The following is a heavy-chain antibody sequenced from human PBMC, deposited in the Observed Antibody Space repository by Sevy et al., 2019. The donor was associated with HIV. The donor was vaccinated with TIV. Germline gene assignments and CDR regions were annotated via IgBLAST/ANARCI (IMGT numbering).Heavy chain of an antibody. Sequence: ASVKVSGRASGYTFRSYGISWVRQAPGQGLEWMGWISPYTGDTDFARNVQARVSMTSDTSTSTAYMELRSLRSDDTAVYYCARDKPQGVVVIPGAMWGGIDYWGQGTPVTVSS. CDR2: ISPYTGDT. V-gene: IGHV1-18*01. J-gene: IGHJ4*02. CDR1: GYTFRSYG. D-gene: IGHD2-2*01. CDR3: ARDKPQGVVVIPGAMWGGIDY.